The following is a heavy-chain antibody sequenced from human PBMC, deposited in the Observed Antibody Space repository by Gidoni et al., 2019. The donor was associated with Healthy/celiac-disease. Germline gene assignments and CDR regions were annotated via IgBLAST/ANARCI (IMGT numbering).Heavy chain of an antibody. Sequence: QVQLQESGPGLVKPSQTLSLTCPVSGSSISSGGYYWSWIRQHPGKGLEWIGYIYYSGSTYYNPSLKSRVTISVDTSKNQFSLKLSSVTAADTAVYYCARRVLKRYNWFDPWGQGTLVTVSS. CDR1: GSSISSGGYY. J-gene: IGHJ5*02. V-gene: IGHV4-31*03. CDR2: IYYSGST. CDR3: ARRVLKRYNWFDP. D-gene: IGHD2-8*01.